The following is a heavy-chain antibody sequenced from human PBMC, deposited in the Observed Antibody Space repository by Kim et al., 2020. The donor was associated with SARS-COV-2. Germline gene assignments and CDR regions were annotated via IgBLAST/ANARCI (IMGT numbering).Heavy chain of an antibody. CDR1: GGSLSGYY. Sequence: SETLSLTCAVYGGSLSGYYWSFIRQPPGKGLEWIAEVAPGGTANYSPSLLSRVTISRDTSKNQFYLTLTSVTAADRGVYYCARVVRGRTSGISFYYGMDV. CDR2: VAPGGTA. V-gene: IGHV4-34*01. CDR3: ARVVRGRTSGISFYYGMDV. D-gene: IGHD3-10*01. J-gene: IGHJ6*01.